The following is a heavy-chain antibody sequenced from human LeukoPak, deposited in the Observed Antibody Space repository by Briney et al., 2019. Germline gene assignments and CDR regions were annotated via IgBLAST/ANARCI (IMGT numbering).Heavy chain of an antibody. Sequence: GRSLRLSCAASGFTFSSYAMHWVRQAPGKGLEWVAVISYDGSNKYYADSVKGRFTISRDNSKNTLYLQMNSLRAEDTAVYYCARDLPFHGIQLWSPYMDVWGKGTTVTVSS. CDR2: ISYDGSNK. CDR3: ARDLPFHGIQLWSPYMDV. J-gene: IGHJ6*03. V-gene: IGHV3-30-3*01. D-gene: IGHD5-18*01. CDR1: GFTFSSYA.